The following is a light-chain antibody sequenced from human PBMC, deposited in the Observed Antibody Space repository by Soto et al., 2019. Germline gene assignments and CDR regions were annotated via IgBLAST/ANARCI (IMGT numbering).Light chain of an antibody. Sequence: QSVLTQPPSASGTPGQRVTISCSGSSSNIGSNTVNWYQQLPGTAPKPLIYNNNQRPSAVPDRFSGSKSGTSASLAISGLQSEDEADYYCAAWDDSLNGLVFGTGTKLTVL. CDR2: NNN. CDR3: AAWDDSLNGLV. CDR1: SSNIGSNT. V-gene: IGLV1-44*01. J-gene: IGLJ1*01.